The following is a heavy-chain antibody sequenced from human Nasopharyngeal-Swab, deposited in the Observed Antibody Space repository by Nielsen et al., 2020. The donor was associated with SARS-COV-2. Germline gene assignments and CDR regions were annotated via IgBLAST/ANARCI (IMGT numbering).Heavy chain of an antibody. V-gene: IGHV3-21*01. CDR2: ISSGSSYI. J-gene: IGHJ3*02. CDR3: ARDGIVGVTSRDDSDAFDI. CDR1: GFTFSDYS. D-gene: IGHD1-26*01. Sequence: GGFLRLSCAASGFTFSDYSMNWVRQAPGKGLEWVSSISSGSSYIYYADSGKGRFTISRDNAKHSLYLQMNSLRVEDTAIYYCARDGIVGVTSRDDSDAFDIWGQGTMVIVSS.